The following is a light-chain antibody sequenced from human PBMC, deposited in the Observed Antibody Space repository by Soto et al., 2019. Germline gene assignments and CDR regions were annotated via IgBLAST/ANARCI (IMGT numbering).Light chain of an antibody. CDR1: SSNIGAGYD. CDR2: GNA. J-gene: IGLJ2*01. Sequence: QSVLTQPPSVSGAPGQRVTISCTGSSSNIGAGYDVHWYQQLPGTAPKLLIFGNANRPSGVPDRFSGSKSGASASLAITGLQAEDEAGYFCQSYDSRLSGVVFGGGTKLTVL. CDR3: QSYDSRLSGVV. V-gene: IGLV1-40*01.